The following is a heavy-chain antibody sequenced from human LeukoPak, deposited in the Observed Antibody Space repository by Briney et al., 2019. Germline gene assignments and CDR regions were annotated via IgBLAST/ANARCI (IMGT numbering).Heavy chain of an antibody. CDR1: EYSFPNYW. Sequence: GESLKISCKHSEYSFPNYWIGWVRQMPGKGLEWMGIIYPGDSDTRYSPSFQGQVTISADKSISTAYLQWSSLKASDTAMYYCARPLVRGGTYYFDYWGQGTLVTVSS. V-gene: IGHV5-51*01. J-gene: IGHJ4*02. CDR3: ARPLVRGGTYYFDY. CDR2: IYPGDSDT. D-gene: IGHD3-10*01.